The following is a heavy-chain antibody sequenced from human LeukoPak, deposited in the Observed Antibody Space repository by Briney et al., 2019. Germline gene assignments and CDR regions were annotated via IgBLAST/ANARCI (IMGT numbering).Heavy chain of an antibody. CDR2: ISGGSSFT. CDR3: ARISSGISRGLDY. V-gene: IGHV3-21*01. Sequence: GGSLRLSCAASGFSFSSFSMNWVRQAPGKGLEWVSYISGGSSFTYYVDSVKGRFTISRDNAKNSLYLQMNSLRAEDTAVYYCARISSGISRGLDYWGQGTLVTVSS. CDR1: GFSFSSFS. J-gene: IGHJ4*02. D-gene: IGHD6-19*01.